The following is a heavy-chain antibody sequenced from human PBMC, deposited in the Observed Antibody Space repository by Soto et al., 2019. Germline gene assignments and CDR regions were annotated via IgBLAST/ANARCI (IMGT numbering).Heavy chain of an antibody. V-gene: IGHV4-31*03. CDR3: TRSIQH. CDR1: GASITSGGYY. CDR2: IYYSGST. Sequence: QVQLQESGPGLVKPSQTLSLTCTVSGASITSGGYYWSWIRQRPGKGLEWIGYIYYSGSTYYNPSLQSRVTISVDTSKNQFSLKLSSVTAADTAVYYCTRSIQHWGQGTLVTVSS. J-gene: IGHJ1*01.